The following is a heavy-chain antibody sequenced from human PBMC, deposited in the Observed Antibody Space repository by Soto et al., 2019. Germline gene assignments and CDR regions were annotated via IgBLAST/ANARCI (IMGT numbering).Heavy chain of an antibody. D-gene: IGHD3-10*01. CDR1: GYTFTNYP. J-gene: IGHJ4*02. CDR2: ISAHSGDT. CDR3: GRKITMLLLATDY. V-gene: IGHV1-18*01. Sequence: ASVKVSCKASGYTFTNYPITWVRRAPGQGLEWMGWISAHSGDTKYAQKFQGRVTMTTDTSTSTAYLELRSLRSDDTAVYYCGRKITMLLLATDYWGQGTLVTGSS.